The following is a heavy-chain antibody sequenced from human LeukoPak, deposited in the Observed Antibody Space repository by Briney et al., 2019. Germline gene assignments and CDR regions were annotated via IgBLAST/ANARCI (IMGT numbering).Heavy chain of an antibody. Sequence: GGSLRLSCAASGFTFSSYAMSWVRQAPGKELEWVSAISGSGGSTYYADSVKGRFTISRDNSKNTLYLQMNSLRAEDTAVYYCAKVPWEFHYFDYWGQGTLVTVSS. V-gene: IGHV3-23*01. CDR2: ISGSGGST. CDR3: AKVPWEFHYFDY. CDR1: GFTFSSYA. J-gene: IGHJ4*02. D-gene: IGHD1-26*01.